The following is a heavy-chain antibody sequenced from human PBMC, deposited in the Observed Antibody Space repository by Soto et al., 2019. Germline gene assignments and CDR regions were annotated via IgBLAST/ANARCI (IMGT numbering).Heavy chain of an antibody. CDR3: AGTTSHQWYNVDV. CDR2: TYYRSRCYN. Sequence: QVQLQESGPGLVKPSQTLSLTCAISGDSVSSNSAAWNWIRLSPSRGLEWLARTYYRSRCYNDYAVFARTPITINPNTSKNQFSLQLTSLDPEDTAVYFCAGTTSHQWYNVDVWGKATAVTVS. J-gene: IGHJ6*03. V-gene: IGHV6-1*01. CDR1: GDSVSSNSAA. D-gene: IGHD1-7*01.